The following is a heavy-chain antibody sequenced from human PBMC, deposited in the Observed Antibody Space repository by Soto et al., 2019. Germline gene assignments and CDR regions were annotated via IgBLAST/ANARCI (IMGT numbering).Heavy chain of an antibody. CDR2: ISPGSRYP. J-gene: IGHJ5*02. Sequence: PGGSLRLSCEVSGFTFSDFYMTWIRQAPGKGLEWLSYISPGSRYPAYADSVKGRFTISRDNAKRSLYLQMMSLTAEDTAIYYCVRGGGGGLFDPWGQGTMVTVSS. V-gene: IGHV3-11*06. CDR1: GFTFSDFY. D-gene: IGHD2-15*01. CDR3: VRGGGGGLFDP.